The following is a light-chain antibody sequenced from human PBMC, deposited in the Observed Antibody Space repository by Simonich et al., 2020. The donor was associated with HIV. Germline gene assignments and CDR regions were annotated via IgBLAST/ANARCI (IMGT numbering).Light chain of an antibody. CDR3: CSYAGNNTLV. CDR1: SSDVGGYNY. J-gene: IGLJ2*01. Sequence: QSVLTQPASVSGSPGQSITISCTGTSSDVGGYNYVSWYQQHPGKAPKLMIYDVSNRPSGVSNRFSGSKSGNTASLTISGLQAEDETDYYCCSYAGNNTLVFGGGTKLTVL. CDR2: DVS. V-gene: IGLV2-14*03.